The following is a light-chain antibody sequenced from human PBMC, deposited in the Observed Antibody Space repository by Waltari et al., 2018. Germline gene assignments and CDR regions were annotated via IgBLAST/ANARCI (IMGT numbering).Light chain of an antibody. V-gene: IGLV1-40*01. J-gene: IGLJ3*02. Sequence: QSVLTPPPSASGRAGQRVSVPCTGSSPNIGAGFDAHWYQHLQGPAPKLPISADNTRPSGVSDRFSGSQSGTSASLAITGLQAEDEADYYCQSYDSSLSGWVFGGGTKLTVL. CDR3: QSYDSSLSGWV. CDR1: SPNIGAGFD. CDR2: ADN.